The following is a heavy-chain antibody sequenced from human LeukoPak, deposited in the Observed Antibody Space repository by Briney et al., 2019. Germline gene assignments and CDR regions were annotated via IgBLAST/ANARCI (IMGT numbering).Heavy chain of an antibody. CDR1: GFTFSSYA. V-gene: IGHV3-30-3*01. CDR2: ISYDGSNK. CDR3: ARDHQGHFDY. J-gene: IGHJ4*02. Sequence: GGSLRLSCAASGFTFSSYAMHWVRQAPGKGLEWAAVISYDGSNKYYADSVKGRFTISRDNSKNTLYLQMNSLRAEDTAVYYCARDHQGHFDYWGQGTLVTVSS.